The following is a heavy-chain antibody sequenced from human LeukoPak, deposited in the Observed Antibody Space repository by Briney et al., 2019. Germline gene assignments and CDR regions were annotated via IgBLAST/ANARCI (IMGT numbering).Heavy chain of an antibody. V-gene: IGHV5-51*01. Sequence: GESLKISCKGSGYSFTSYWIGWVRQMPGKGLEWMGIIYPGDSDTRYSPSFQGQVTISADKSTSTAYLQWSSLKASDTAMYYCARANGYYYDSSGYYCDYWGQGTLVTVSS. CDR2: IYPGDSDT. J-gene: IGHJ4*02. CDR3: ARANGYYYDSSGYYCDY. CDR1: GYSFTSYW. D-gene: IGHD3-22*01.